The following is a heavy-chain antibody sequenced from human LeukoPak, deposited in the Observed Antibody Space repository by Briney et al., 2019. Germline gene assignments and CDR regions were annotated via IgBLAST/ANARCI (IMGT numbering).Heavy chain of an antibody. D-gene: IGHD3-16*02. CDR2: IYTSGST. J-gene: IGHJ3*02. Sequence: SETLSLTCTVSGGSISSYYWNWIRQPAGKGLERIGRIYTSGSTNYNPSLKSRVTISVDKSKNLFSLRLSSVTAADTAVYYCATDIADAFDIWGQGTMVTVSS. V-gene: IGHV4-4*07. CDR3: ATDIADAFDI. CDR1: GGSISSYY.